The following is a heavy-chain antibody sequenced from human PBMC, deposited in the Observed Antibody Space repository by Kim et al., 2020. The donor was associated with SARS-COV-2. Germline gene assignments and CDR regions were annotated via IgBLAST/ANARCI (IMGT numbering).Heavy chain of an antibody. CDR1: GFSASDNF. Sequence: GGSLRLSCVASGFSASDNFMSWVRQAPGKGLEWVSVMFSGGYTYYADSVKGRFTISRDSSKNTLYLQMNNLRADDTAVYYCARDQWECLGYWGQGTLVTVSS. V-gene: IGHV3-66*01. CDR3: ARDQWECLGY. CDR2: MFSGGYT. D-gene: IGHD1-26*01. J-gene: IGHJ4*02.